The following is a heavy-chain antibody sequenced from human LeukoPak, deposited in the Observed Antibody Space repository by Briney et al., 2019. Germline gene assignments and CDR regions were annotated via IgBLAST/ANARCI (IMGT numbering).Heavy chain of an antibody. CDR2: ITASGTAM. J-gene: IGHJ4*02. D-gene: IGHD1-26*01. CDR1: GFTFSSYS. CDR3: ASSGSYRFDY. Sequence: GGSLRLSCAASGFTFSSYSMNWVRQAPGKGLEWVSHITASGTAMFYADSVKGRFTISRDNAKNSLYLQMNCLRDEDTAVYYCASSGSYRFDYWGQGTLVTVSS. V-gene: IGHV3-48*02.